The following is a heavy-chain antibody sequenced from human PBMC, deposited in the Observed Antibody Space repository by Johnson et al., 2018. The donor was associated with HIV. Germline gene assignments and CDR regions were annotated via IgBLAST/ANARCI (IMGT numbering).Heavy chain of an antibody. CDR1: GFTFSNYW. D-gene: IGHD3-16*01. V-gene: IGHV3-74*03. Sequence: EVQLVESGGGVAQPGRSLRLSCAASGFTFSNYWMHWVRQAPGKGLVWVSRMNSDGSSTTYADSVKGRFTISRDNAKNTLYLQMKTLRAEDTAIYYCAREKDMTRLGAFDVWGQGTMVTFSS. CDR3: AREKDMTRLGAFDV. J-gene: IGHJ3*01. CDR2: MNSDGSST.